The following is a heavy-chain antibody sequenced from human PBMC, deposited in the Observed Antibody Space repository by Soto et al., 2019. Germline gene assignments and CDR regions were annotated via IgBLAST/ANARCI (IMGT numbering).Heavy chain of an antibody. CDR1: GFTFSSYA. CDR3: ARSPYLVVGATAFVY. Sequence: QVQLVESGGGVVQPGRSLRLYCAASGFTFSSYAMHWVRQAPGKGLEWVAVISYDGSNKYYADSVKGRFTISRDNSKNTLYLQMNSLRAEDTAVYYCARSPYLVVGATAFVYWGQGTLVTVSS. D-gene: IGHD1-26*01. V-gene: IGHV3-30-3*01. J-gene: IGHJ4*02. CDR2: ISYDGSNK.